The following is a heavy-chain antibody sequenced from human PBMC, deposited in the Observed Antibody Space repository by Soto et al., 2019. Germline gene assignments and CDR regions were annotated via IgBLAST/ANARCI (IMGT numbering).Heavy chain of an antibody. D-gene: IGHD6-6*01. CDR2: IYYSGST. CDR1: GGSISSYY. J-gene: IGHJ5*02. V-gene: IGHV4-59*12. Sequence: SETLSLTCTVSGGSISSYYWSWIRQPPGKGLEWIGYIYYSGSTNYNPSLKSRVTISVDTSKNQFSLKLSSVTAADTAVYYCAASMGSSSRYWFDPWGQGTLVTVSS. CDR3: AASMGSSSRYWFDP.